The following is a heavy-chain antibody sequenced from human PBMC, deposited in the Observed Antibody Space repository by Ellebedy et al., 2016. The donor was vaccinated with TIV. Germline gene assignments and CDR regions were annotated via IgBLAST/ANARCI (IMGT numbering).Heavy chain of an antibody. CDR2: INHSGST. V-gene: IGHV4-34*01. Sequence: GSLRLSXAVYGGSFSGYYWSWIRQPPGKGLEWIGEINHSGSTNYNPSLKSRVTISVDTSKNQFSLKLSSVTAADTAVYYCARGFRWFDPWGQGTLVTVSS. CDR1: GGSFSGYY. CDR3: ARGFRWFDP. J-gene: IGHJ5*02.